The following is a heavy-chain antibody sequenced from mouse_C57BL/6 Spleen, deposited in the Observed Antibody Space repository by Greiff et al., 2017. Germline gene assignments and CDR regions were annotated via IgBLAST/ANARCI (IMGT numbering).Heavy chain of an antibody. D-gene: IGHD2-5*01. J-gene: IGHJ3*01. CDR1: GFTFSSYT. CDR2: ISGGGGNT. V-gene: IGHV5-9*01. Sequence: EVMLVESGGGLVKPGGSLKLSCAASGFTFSSYTMSWVRQTPEKRLEWVATISGGGGNTYYPDSVKGRFTISRDNAKNTLYLQMSSLRSEDTALYYCARQIYYSNYVPFAYWGQGTLVTVSA. CDR3: ARQIYYSNYVPFAY.